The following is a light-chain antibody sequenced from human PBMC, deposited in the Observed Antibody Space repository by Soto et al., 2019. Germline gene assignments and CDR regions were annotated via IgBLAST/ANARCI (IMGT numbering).Light chain of an antibody. Sequence: QSVLTQPPSASGTPGQRVTISCSGSNSNIGSNHVYWYQQFPGTAPKPLIYRANQRPSGVPDRFSGSKSGTSASLAISWLRSEDEADYYCAAWDDSLSGVVFGGGTKVTVL. J-gene: IGLJ2*01. CDR3: AAWDDSLSGVV. V-gene: IGLV1-47*01. CDR2: RAN. CDR1: NSNIGSNH.